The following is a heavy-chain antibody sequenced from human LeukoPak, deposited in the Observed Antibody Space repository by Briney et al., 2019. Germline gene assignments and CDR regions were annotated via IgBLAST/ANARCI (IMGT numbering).Heavy chain of an antibody. CDR3: AKYLRFTSSSSGPCDY. J-gene: IGHJ4*02. V-gene: IGHV3-23*01. CDR2: ISGSGGST. Sequence: PGGSLRLSCAASGFTFSSYAMSWVRQAPGKGLEWVSAISGSGGSTYYADSVKGRFTISRDNSKHTLYLQMNSLRAQDTAVYYCAKYLRFTSSSSGPCDYWGQGTLVTVSS. CDR1: GFTFSSYA. D-gene: IGHD6-6*01.